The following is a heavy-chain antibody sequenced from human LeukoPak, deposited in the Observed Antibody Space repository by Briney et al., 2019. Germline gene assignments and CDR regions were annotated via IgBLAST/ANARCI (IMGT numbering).Heavy chain of an antibody. CDR1: GGSISSYY. J-gene: IGHJ6*03. CDR3: ARATRVRGANYMDV. D-gene: IGHD3-10*01. CDR2: IYTSGST. V-gene: IGHV4-4*07. Sequence: SETLSLTCTVSGGSISSYYWSWIRQPAGKGLEWIGRIYTSGSTNYNPSLKSRVTISVDMSKNQFSLKLSSVTAADTAVYYCARATRVRGANYMDVWGKGTTVTISS.